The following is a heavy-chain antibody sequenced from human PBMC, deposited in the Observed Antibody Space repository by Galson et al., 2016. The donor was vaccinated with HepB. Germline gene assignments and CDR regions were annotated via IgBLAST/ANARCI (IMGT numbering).Heavy chain of an antibody. Sequence: SLRLSCAASGFTFSSYSMNWVRQAPGKGLEWVSYISSSSNTIYYADSVKGRFTISRDNAKNSLYLQMNSLRDEDTAVYYCARVGPEDYDSSAISYIFDPWGQGTLVTVSS. D-gene: IGHD3-22*01. J-gene: IGHJ5*02. CDR3: ARVGPEDYDSSAISYIFDP. CDR2: ISSSSNTI. CDR1: GFTFSSYS. V-gene: IGHV3-48*02.